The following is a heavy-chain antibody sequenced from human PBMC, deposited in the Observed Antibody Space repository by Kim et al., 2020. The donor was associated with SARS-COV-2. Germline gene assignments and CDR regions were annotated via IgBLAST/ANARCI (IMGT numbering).Heavy chain of an antibody. CDR1: GGSISSGGYY. D-gene: IGHD3-10*01. Sequence: SETLSLTCTVSGGSISSGGYYWSWIRQHPGKGLEWIGYIYYSGSTYYNPSLKSRVTISVDTSKNQFSLKLSSVTAADTAVYYCARGLYGSGKGDYWGQGTLVTVSS. CDR3: ARGLYGSGKGDY. J-gene: IGHJ4*02. V-gene: IGHV4-31*03. CDR2: IYYSGST.